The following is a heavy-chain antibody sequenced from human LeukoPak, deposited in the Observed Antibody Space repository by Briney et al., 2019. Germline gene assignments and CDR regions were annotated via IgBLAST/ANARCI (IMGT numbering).Heavy chain of an antibody. V-gene: IGHV1-8*01. CDR2: MNPNSGNT. CDR3: ARGQRYCSGGSCYGGFLY. Sequence: ASVKVSCKXSEYTFTSYDINWVRQATGQGLEWMGWMNPNSGNTGYAQKFQGRVTMTRNTSISTAYMHLSSLKSDDTAVYYCARGQRYCSGGSCYGGFLYWGQGTLVTVSS. D-gene: IGHD2-15*01. CDR1: EYTFTSYD. J-gene: IGHJ4*02.